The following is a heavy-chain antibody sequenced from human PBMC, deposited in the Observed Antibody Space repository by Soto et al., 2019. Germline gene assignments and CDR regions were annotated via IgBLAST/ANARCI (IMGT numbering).Heavy chain of an antibody. CDR2: VSGSGGST. D-gene: IGHD2-15*01. CDR3: AKDCAGYCSGDSCFGFFDN. V-gene: IGHV3-23*01. J-gene: IGHJ4*02. CDR1: GFTFSSYA. Sequence: EVQLLESGGGLVQPGGSLRLSCAASGFTFSSYAMSWVRQAPGKGLEWVSFVSGSGGSTYYADSVKGRFTISRDNSKNTLHLQMNSLSGEDTAIYYCAKDCAGYCSGDSCFGFFDNWGQGTLVTVSS.